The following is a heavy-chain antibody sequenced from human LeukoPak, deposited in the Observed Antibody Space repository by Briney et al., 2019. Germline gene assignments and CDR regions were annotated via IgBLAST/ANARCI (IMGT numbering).Heavy chain of an antibody. D-gene: IGHD2-15*01. V-gene: IGHV3-30*03. J-gene: IGHJ3*01. CDR1: GFTFGTFG. Sequence: GGSLRLSCAAFGFTFGTFGMHWVRQAPGKGLEWVAVVSNDGNDEYDADSVKGRFTISRDTPKNMLYLQMNSLRTDDTAMYYCARTEYCIRGSCYGLAFDVWGQGTMVTVSS. CDR3: ARTEYCIRGSCYGLAFDV. CDR2: VSNDGNDE.